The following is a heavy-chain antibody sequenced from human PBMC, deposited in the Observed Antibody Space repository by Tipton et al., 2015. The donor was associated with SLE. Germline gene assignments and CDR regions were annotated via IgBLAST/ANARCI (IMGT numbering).Heavy chain of an antibody. CDR1: GGSISGHF. Sequence: TLSLTCTVSGGSISGHFWSWIRQPAGKGLEWIGYIYTSGSTNYNPSLKSRLTMSVQRSKNQFSLTVNSVTAADTAVYYCARVGEYIGPWSQGTLVTVSS. CDR3: ARVGEYIGP. J-gene: IGHJ5*02. CDR2: IYTSGST. D-gene: IGHD6-6*01. V-gene: IGHV4-4*07.